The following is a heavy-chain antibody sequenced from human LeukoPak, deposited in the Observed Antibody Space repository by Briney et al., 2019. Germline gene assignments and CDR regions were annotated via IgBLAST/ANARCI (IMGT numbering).Heavy chain of an antibody. Sequence: GGSLRLSCAASGFTFSTNPMSWVSQAPGKELEWVSAISPDNTYYADSVKGRLTISRDDSKNTVYLQMNSPRAEDTARYYCVKEHVDRAFTRSFEIWGQGTVVTVSS. CDR3: VKEHVDRAFTRSFEI. D-gene: IGHD3-10*01. V-gene: IGHV3-23*01. J-gene: IGHJ3*02. CDR2: ISPDNT. CDR1: GFTFSTNP.